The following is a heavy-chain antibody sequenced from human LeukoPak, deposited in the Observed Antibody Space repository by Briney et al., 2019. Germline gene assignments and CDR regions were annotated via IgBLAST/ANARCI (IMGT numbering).Heavy chain of an antibody. CDR3: ARLPRERDPYASDY. D-gene: IGHD1-1*01. V-gene: IGHV1-69*13. CDR1: GGTFSSYA. CDR2: IIPIFGTA. J-gene: IGHJ4*02. Sequence: GASVKVSCKASGGTFSSYAISWVRQAPGQGLEWMGGIIPIFGTANYAQKFQGRVTITADESTSTAYMELSSLRSEDTAVYYCARLPRERDPYASDYWGQGTLVTVSS.